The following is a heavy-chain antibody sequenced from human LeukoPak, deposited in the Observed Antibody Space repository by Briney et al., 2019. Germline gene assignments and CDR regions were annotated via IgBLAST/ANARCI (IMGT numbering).Heavy chain of an antibody. CDR1: GFTFGAYP. D-gene: IGHD4-17*01. V-gene: IGHV3-49*03. Sequence: GGSLRLSCTASGFTFGAYPMSWFRQAPGKGLEWVGFIRSKGYGGTTEYAASVKGRFTISRDDSKNIAYLQMNSLKTEDTAVYFCTRDYGDVEYWGQETLVTVSS. CDR2: IRSKGYGGTT. CDR3: TRDYGDVEY. J-gene: IGHJ4*02.